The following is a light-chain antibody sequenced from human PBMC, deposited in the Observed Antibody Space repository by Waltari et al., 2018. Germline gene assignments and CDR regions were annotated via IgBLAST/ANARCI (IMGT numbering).Light chain of an antibody. J-gene: IGLJ2*01. CDR2: KDN. Sequence: SNELTQPPSVSVFPGQTARITCSSDALAEEYAYWYQQQPGQAPVMIIYKDNERPSGIPDRFSGSSSGTTVTLTISAVQAEDEADYFCQSVDSTDSYPVFGGGTKLTVL. V-gene: IGLV3-25*03. CDR3: QSVDSTDSYPV. CDR1: ALAEEY.